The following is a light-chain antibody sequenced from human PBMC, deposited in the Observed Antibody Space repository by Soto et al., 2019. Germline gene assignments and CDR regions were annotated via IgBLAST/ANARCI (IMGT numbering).Light chain of an antibody. J-gene: IGKJ4*01. Sequence: EIVLTQSPGTLSLSPGERATLSCRASQSVNKNFIAWYQQKPGQAPRLLINGASSRATGIPDRFSGGGSGTDFSLTIDRLEPEAFAVYFCQQYCSSPPTFGGGTKVASK. CDR1: QSVNKNF. V-gene: IGKV3-20*01. CDR2: GAS. CDR3: QQYCSSPPT.